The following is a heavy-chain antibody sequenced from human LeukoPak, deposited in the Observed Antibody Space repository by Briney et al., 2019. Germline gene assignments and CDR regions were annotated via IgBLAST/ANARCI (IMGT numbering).Heavy chain of an antibody. CDR3: ARALNYGSGSYWYNWFDP. CDR2: IYYSGST. J-gene: IGHJ5*02. V-gene: IGHV4-59*01. Sequence: SETLSLTCTVSGGSISSYYWSWIRQPPGKGLEWIGYIYYSGSTNYNPSLKSRVTISEDTSKNQFSLKLSSVTAADTAVYYCARALNYGSGSYWYNWFDPWGQGTLVTVSS. CDR1: GGSISSYY. D-gene: IGHD3-10*01.